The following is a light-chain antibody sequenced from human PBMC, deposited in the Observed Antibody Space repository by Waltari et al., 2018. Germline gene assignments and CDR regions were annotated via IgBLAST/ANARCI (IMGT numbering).Light chain of an antibody. Sequence: QSVLTQPPSASGTPGQGDIISCSGSSSNLGTNYLYWSQQLPGPAPRLLIYRNNQRPSGVPDRFSGSKSGTSASLAISGLRSEDEADYYCATWDDSLRAHVFGTGTKVTVL. CDR2: RNN. CDR1: SSNLGTNY. J-gene: IGLJ1*01. V-gene: IGLV1-47*01. CDR3: ATWDDSLRAHV.